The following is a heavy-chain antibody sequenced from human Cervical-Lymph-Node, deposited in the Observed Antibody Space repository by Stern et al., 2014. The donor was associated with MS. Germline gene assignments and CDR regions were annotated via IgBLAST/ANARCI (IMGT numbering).Heavy chain of an antibody. CDR2: ISPGGSYT. J-gene: IGHJ4*02. CDR1: GFTFNNYA. V-gene: IGHV3-23*04. Sequence: EVQLVESGGGLVQPGGSLRLSCVASGFTFNNYAMTWVRQAPGKGLEWVSAISPGGSYTSSAASVRGRFTISRDNSTNTVYLQMNSLRAEDSAVYYCAKDRRGDWGQGTLVTVSS. D-gene: IGHD3-10*01. CDR3: AKDRRGD.